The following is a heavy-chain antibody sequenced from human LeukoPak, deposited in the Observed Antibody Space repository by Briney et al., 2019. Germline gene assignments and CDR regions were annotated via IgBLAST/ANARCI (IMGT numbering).Heavy chain of an antibody. Sequence: GRSLKLSCAASGFTFSSYGIHWVRQAPGKGLEWVALIWYDGSNKYYADSVKGRFTISRDISKNMLYLQMNSLRVEDTAVYYCAKERGGQDWDFDLWGRGTLVTVSS. CDR2: IWYDGSNK. J-gene: IGHJ2*01. D-gene: IGHD3-10*01. CDR1: GFTFSSYG. CDR3: AKERGGQDWDFDL. V-gene: IGHV3-33*06.